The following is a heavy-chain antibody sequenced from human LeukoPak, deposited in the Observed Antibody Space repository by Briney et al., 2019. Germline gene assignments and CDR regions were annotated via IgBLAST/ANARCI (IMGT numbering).Heavy chain of an antibody. J-gene: IGHJ4*02. D-gene: IGHD6-6*01. CDR2: IYAGDSDT. CDR3: ARLRQKYSSSSVDH. V-gene: IGHV5-51*01. Sequence: GESLKISCKGSGYSFTNYWIGWVRQMPGKGLEWMGIIYAGDSDTRYSPSFQGQVTISVDKSISTAYLQWSSLKASDTAMYYCARLRQKYSSSSVDHWGQGTLVTVSS. CDR1: GYSFTNYW.